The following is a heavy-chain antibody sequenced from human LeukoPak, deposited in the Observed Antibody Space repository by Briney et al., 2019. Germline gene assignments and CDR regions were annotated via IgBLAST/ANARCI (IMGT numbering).Heavy chain of an antibody. V-gene: IGHV4-59*01. D-gene: IGHD4-17*01. CDR1: GGSISSYY. CDR2: LFHSGNT. J-gene: IGHJ4*02. Sequence: SETLSLTCTVSGGSISSYYWSWIRQAPGKGLEWIGCLFHSGNTNYNPSLRSRVSISLDTSKSQFSLKLSSVTAADTAVYYCARGATVTHYFDYWGQGTLVTVSS. CDR3: ARGATVTHYFDY.